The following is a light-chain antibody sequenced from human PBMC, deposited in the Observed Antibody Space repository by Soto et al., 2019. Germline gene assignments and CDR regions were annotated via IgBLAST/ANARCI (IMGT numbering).Light chain of an antibody. Sequence: DIQITQSPSTLSASVGDRVTITCRASPSVTTSLGWYQQKPGKAPKFLIYKASSLETGVPSRFSGSGSGTEFTLTISSLQPDDFATYYCQQYYSYWTFGQGTKVDIK. CDR1: PSVTTS. CDR2: KAS. V-gene: IGKV1-5*03. J-gene: IGKJ1*01. CDR3: QQYYSYWT.